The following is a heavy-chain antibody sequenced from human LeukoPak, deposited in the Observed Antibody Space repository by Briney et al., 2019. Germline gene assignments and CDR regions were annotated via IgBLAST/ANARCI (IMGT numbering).Heavy chain of an antibody. CDR2: TSYNGNT. CDR3: ARVSSGWYYFDY. J-gene: IGHJ4*02. V-gene: IGHV1-18*04. D-gene: IGHD6-19*01. Sequence: ASVTVSCKASGYTFSNYGISWVRQAPGLGLEWMGWTSYNGNTNYAQKFQDRVTMTTDTSTTTAYMELRSLESDDTAVYYCARVSSGWYYFDYWGQGTLVTVSS. CDR1: GYTFSNYG.